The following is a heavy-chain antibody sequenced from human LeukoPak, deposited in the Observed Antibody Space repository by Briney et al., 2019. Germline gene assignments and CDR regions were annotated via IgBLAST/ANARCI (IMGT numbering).Heavy chain of an antibody. CDR2: IYYSGSA. V-gene: IGHV4-39*01. Sequence: PSETLSPTCTVSGGSIISSAYSWGWIRQPPGKGLEYIGNIYYSGSAYYNPSLKSRVTLSVDTSNNQFSLRLTSVTAADTAVYYCATLAGESWGQGTLVTVSS. CDR1: GGSIISSAYS. CDR3: ATLAGES. D-gene: IGHD1-26*01. J-gene: IGHJ5*02.